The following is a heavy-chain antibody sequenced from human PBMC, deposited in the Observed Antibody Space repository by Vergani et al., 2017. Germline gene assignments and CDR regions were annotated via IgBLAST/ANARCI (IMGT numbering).Heavy chain of an antibody. CDR1: GYSLTELT. CDR2: FDPEDGET. D-gene: IGHD3-10*01. Sequence: QVQLVQSGSEVRKPGASVKVSCQVSGYSLTELTIHWVRQAPGKGLEWMGGFDPEDGETIYAQKFQGRVTMTEDTSTDTAYMELSSLRSEDTAVYYCATVGRLWFGELWSYWGQGTLVTVSS. CDR3: ATVGRLWFGELWSY. V-gene: IGHV1-24*01. J-gene: IGHJ4*02.